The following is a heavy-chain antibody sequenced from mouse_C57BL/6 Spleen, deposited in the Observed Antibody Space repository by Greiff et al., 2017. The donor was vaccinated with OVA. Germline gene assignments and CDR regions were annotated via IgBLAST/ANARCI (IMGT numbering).Heavy chain of an antibody. Sequence: QVQLQQSGAELVRPGTSVKVSCKASGYAFTNYLIEWVKQRPGQGLEWIGVINPGSGGTNYNEKFKGKATLTADKSSSTAYMQLSSLTSEDSAVYFCARKRDGYFDYWGQGTTLTVSS. D-gene: IGHD2-3*01. CDR2: INPGSGGT. J-gene: IGHJ2*01. CDR3: ARKRDGYFDY. CDR1: GYAFTNYL. V-gene: IGHV1-54*01.